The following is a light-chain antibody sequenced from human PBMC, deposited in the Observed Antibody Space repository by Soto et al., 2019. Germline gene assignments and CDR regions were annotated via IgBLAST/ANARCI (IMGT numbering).Light chain of an antibody. CDR1: SSDVGGYNF. V-gene: IGLV2-14*01. J-gene: IGLJ1*01. CDR2: GVS. CDR3: RSYTSSNTYV. Sequence: QSVLTQPASVCGYPGQSITISCTGTSSDVGGYNFVSWYQQHPGKVPQLMIYGVSNRPSGVSNRFSGSKSGNTASLTISGLQAEDEADYYCRSYTSSNTYVFGTGTKAPS.